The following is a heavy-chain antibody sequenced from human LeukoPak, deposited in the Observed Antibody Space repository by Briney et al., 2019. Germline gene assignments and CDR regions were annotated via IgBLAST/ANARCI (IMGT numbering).Heavy chain of an antibody. CDR1: GFTFSSYA. D-gene: IGHD5-24*01. CDR3: ARGALRATINEFDY. CDR2: ISYDGSNK. J-gene: IGHJ4*02. Sequence: GGSLRLSCAASGFTFSSYAMHWVRQAPGKGLEWVAVISYDGSNKYYADSVKGRFTISRDNSKNTLYLQMNSLRAEDTAVYYCARGALRATINEFDYWGQGTLVTVSS. V-gene: IGHV3-30*04.